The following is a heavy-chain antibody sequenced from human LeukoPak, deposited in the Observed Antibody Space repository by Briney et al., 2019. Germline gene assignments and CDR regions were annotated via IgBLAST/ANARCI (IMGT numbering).Heavy chain of an antibody. Sequence: GGSLRLSCAASGFTFSTYGMYWVRQAPGKGLEWLAVISSDGTRKYYADSVKDRFTISRDNSENTLYLQMDSLRTEDTAVYYCTKRREWEIDYWGQGTLVTVSS. V-gene: IGHV3-30*18. CDR1: GFTFSTYG. CDR3: TKRREWEIDY. CDR2: ISSDGTRK. D-gene: IGHD1-26*01. J-gene: IGHJ4*02.